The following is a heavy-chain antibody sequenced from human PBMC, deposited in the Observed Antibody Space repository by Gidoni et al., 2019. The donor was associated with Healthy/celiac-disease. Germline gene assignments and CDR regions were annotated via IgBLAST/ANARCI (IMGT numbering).Heavy chain of an antibody. D-gene: IGHD3-16*01. J-gene: IGHJ4*02. Sequence: MSWVRQAPGKGLEWVSDISGSGGSTYYADSVKGRFTISRDNSKNTLYLQMNSLRAEDTAVYYCAKVGRDGHVDYWCQGTLVTVSS. CDR3: AKVGRDGHVDY. V-gene: IGHV3-23*01. CDR2: ISGSGGST.